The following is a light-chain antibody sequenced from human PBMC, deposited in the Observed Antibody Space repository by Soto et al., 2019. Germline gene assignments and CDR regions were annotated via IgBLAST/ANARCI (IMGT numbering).Light chain of an antibody. V-gene: IGLV9-49*01. CDR3: GADHGSGSNFVVV. CDR2: VGSGGIVG. CDR1: SAYSHFK. Sequence: QAVVTQPPSASASLGASVTLTCTLSSAYSHFKVDWYQQRQGKGPRFVMRVGSGGIVGSKGDGIPDRFSVLGSGLNRYLTIKNIHEEDESDFHCGADHGSGSNFVVVFGGGTKLTVL. J-gene: IGLJ3*02.